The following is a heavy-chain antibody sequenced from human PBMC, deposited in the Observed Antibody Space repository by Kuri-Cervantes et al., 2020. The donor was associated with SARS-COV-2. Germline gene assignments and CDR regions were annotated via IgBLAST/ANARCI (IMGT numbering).Heavy chain of an antibody. CDR1: GGTFSSYA. V-gene: IGHV1-69*13. Sequence: SVKVSCKASGGTFSSYAISWVRQAPGQGLEWMGGIIPIFGTANYAQKFQGRVTITADESTSTAYMELSSLRSEDTAVYYCATGERPTDPFGVAPGVLYGMDVWGQGTTVTVSS. J-gene: IGHJ6*02. D-gene: IGHD3-3*01. CDR3: ATGERPTDPFGVAPGVLYGMDV. CDR2: IIPIFGTA.